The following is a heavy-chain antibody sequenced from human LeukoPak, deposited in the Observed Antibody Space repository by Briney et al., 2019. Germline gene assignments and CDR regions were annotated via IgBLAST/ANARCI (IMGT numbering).Heavy chain of an antibody. Sequence: PGRSLRLSCAASGFTFSHYAMSWVRQAPGKGLDWISAITDNGGGTYYADSVKGRFTISRDNSKNTLYLQMNSLRVEDTAVYYCAKGSSASRPYYFDYWGQGTLVTVSS. V-gene: IGHV3-23*01. J-gene: IGHJ4*02. CDR3: AKGSSASRPYYFDY. CDR2: ITDNGGGT. CDR1: GFTFSHYA. D-gene: IGHD2-2*01.